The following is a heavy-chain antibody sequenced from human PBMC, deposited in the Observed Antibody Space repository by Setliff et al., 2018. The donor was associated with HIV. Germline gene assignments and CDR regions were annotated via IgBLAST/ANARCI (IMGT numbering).Heavy chain of an antibody. Sequence: LSLTCTVSGGSISSSSYYWSWIRQPPGKGLEWIGTIYYSGSTYYNPSLKSRVTISTDTSKNQFSLKVRSVTAADTAVYYCARQVTVVGYFETAAGSFNYWGPGTLVTVSS. D-gene: IGHD2-21*01. V-gene: IGHV4-39*01. J-gene: IGHJ4*02. CDR3: ARQVTVVGYFETAAGSFNY. CDR2: IYYSGST. CDR1: GGSISSSSYY.